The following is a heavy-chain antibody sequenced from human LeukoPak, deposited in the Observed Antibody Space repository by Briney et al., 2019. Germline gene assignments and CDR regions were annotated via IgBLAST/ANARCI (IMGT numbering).Heavy chain of an antibody. CDR1: Y. D-gene: IGHD3-10*01. J-gene: IGHJ4*02. CDR2: IYSGGST. V-gene: IGHV3-53*01. CDR3: AGMVRGVLY. Sequence: YMXXXRXAPXXGLEWVSVIYSGGSTYYADSVKGRFTISRDNSKNTLYLQMNSLRAEDTAVYYCAGMVRGVLYWGQGTLVTVSS.